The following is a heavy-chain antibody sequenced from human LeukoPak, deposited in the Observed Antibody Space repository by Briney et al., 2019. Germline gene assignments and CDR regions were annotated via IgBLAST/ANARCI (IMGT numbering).Heavy chain of an antibody. V-gene: IGHV3-7*01. CDR1: GFSFSSYW. Sequence: GGSLRLSCAASGFSFSSYWMAWVRQAPGKGLEWVANIKEDGSGKNYVESMKGRFTISRDNAKNSVYLQMNSLRGEDTAVYYCARDAAYGYDRFDYWGQGTQVTVSS. CDR2: IKEDGSGK. D-gene: IGHD5-18*01. J-gene: IGHJ4*02. CDR3: ARDAAYGYDRFDY.